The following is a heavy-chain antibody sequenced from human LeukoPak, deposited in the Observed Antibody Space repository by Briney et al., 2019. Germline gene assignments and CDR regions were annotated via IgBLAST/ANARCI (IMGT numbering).Heavy chain of an antibody. CDR2: ISAYNGNT. J-gene: IGHJ6*02. D-gene: IGHD3-3*01. V-gene: IGHV1-18*01. CDR3: ARVSQRITIFGVVNSDYYYYGMDV. CDR1: GYTFTSYG. Sequence: GASVKVSCKASGYTFTSYGISWVRQAPGQGLEWMGWISAYNGNTNYAQKLQGRVTMTTDTSTSTAYMELRSLRSDDTAVYYCARVSQRITIFGVVNSDYYYYGMDVWGQGTTVTVSS.